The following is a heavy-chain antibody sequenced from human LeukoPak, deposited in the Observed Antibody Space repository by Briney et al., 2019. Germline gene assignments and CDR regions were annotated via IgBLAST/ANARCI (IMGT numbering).Heavy chain of an antibody. Sequence: GGSLRLSCAASGFTFSSYGINWVRQAPGKGLEWVAVISYDGSNKYYADSVKGRFTISRDNSKNTLYLQMNSPRAEDTAVYYCAKDRGYEIDYWGQGTLVTVSS. D-gene: IGHD5-12*01. J-gene: IGHJ4*02. CDR3: AKDRGYEIDY. V-gene: IGHV3-30*18. CDR2: ISYDGSNK. CDR1: GFTFSSYG.